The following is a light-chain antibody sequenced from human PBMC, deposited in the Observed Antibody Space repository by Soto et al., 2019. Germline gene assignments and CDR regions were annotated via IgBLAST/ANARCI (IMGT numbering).Light chain of an antibody. V-gene: IGKV1-27*01. CDR1: QDISYY. CDR2: AAS. J-gene: IGKJ1*01. Sequence: DIQMTRSPSSLSASVGDRVTITCRANQDISYYLAWYQQKQGKVPKLLIYAASTLQSGVPSRFSGSGSGTDFTLTISSLQPEDIATYYCQKYHSAPRTFGQGTKVEIK. CDR3: QKYHSAPRT.